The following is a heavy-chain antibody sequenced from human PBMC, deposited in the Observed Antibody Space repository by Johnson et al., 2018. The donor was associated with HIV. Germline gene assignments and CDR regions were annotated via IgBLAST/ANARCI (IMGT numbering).Heavy chain of an antibody. V-gene: IGHV3-7*05. CDR1: GFTFSNYW. J-gene: IGHJ3*02. Sequence: VQLVESGGGLVQPGGSLRLSCAASGFTFSNYWMSWVRQAPGKGLEWVANIKQDGSEKYYVDSVKGRFTISRDNAKNSLYLQINSLRAEDTAVYYCAREKKMGGTFDIWGQGTKVTVSS. CDR2: IKQDGSEK. CDR3: AREKKMGGTFDI. D-gene: IGHD5-24*01.